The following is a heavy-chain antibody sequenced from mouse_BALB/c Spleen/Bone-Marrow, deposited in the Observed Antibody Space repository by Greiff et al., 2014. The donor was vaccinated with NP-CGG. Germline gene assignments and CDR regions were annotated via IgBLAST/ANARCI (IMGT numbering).Heavy chain of an antibody. V-gene: IGHV14-3*02. J-gene: IGHJ2*01. CDR3: ARYYYGSSYFDY. Sequence: VQLKQSGAELVKPGASVKLSCTASGFNIKDTYMHWAKQRPEQGLEWIGRIDPANGNTKYDPKFQGKATITADTSSNTAYLQLSSLTSEDTAAYYCARYYYGSSYFDYWGQGTTLTVSS. CDR2: IDPANGNT. D-gene: IGHD1-1*01. CDR1: GFNIKDTY.